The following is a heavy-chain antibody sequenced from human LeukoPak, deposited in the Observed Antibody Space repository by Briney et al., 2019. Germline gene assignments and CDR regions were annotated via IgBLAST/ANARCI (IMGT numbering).Heavy chain of an antibody. CDR3: ASRPFPASLVY. V-gene: IGHV4-39*07. CDR1: GGSISSGGYY. J-gene: IGHJ4*02. D-gene: IGHD2-2*01. CDR2: INHSGST. Sequence: SETLSLTCTVSGGSISSGGYYWSWIRQPPGKGLEWIGEINHSGSTNYNPSLKSRVTISVDTSKNQFSLKLRSVTAADTAVCYCASRPFPASLVYWGQGTLVTVSS.